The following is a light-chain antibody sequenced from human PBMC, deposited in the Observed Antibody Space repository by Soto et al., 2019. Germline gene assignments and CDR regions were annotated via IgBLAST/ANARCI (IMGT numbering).Light chain of an antibody. V-gene: IGKV1-33*01. CDR1: QDINTY. CDR2: DAS. J-gene: IGKJ5*01. Sequence: DIQLTQSPSSLSVSVGDRVTITCQTSQDINTYLNWYQQKPGRAPKLLIYDASNLETEVASTFSGSGSGTHFTFTINSLQPEDVGTYYCQQYRTFPITFGQGTRLELK. CDR3: QQYRTFPIT.